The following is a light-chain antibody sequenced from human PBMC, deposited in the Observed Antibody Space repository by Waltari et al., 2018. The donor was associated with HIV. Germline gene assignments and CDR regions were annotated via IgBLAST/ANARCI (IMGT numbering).Light chain of an antibody. CDR1: ASDIGDYNY. J-gene: IGLJ2*01. CDR2: DVS. Sequence: QSALTQPASVSGAPGQSITISCTGTASDIGDYNYVSWYQQHPGKAPKLVIYDVSNGPAGSSTRFSGSKSGTTASLTISGRQAEDEAVYYCSSYTRSTRTTAWLFGGGTRLTVL. V-gene: IGLV2-14*03. CDR3: SSYTRSTRTTAWL.